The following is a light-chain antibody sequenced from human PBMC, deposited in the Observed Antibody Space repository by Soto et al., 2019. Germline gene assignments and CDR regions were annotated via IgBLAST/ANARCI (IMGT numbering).Light chain of an antibody. V-gene: IGLV2-23*01. Sequence: QSALTQPASVSGSPGQSITISCTGTSSDVGNNNLVSWYQQHPGKAPKLMIYDGNKRPSGVSNRFSGSKSGNTASLTVSGLQTEDEADYYCCSSAISRNWVFGGGTKMTVL. J-gene: IGLJ3*02. CDR3: CSSAISRNWV. CDR2: DGN. CDR1: SSDVGNNNL.